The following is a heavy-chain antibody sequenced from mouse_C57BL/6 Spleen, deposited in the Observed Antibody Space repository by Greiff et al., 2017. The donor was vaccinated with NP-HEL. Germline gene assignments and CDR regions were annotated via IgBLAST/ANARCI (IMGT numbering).Heavy chain of an antibody. CDR3: ARRGYYSNFWFAY. CDR2: IYPSDSET. Sequence: VQLQQPGAELVRPGSSVKLSCKASGYTFTSYWMDWVKQRPGQGLEWIGNIYPSDSETHYNQRFKDKATLTVDKSSSPAYMQLSSLTSEDSAVYYCARRGYYSNFWFAYWGQGTLVTVSA. CDR1: GYTFTSYW. V-gene: IGHV1-61*01. J-gene: IGHJ3*01. D-gene: IGHD2-5*01.